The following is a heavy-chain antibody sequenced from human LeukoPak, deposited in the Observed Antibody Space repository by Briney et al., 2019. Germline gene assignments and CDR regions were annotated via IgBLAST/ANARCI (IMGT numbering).Heavy chain of an antibody. V-gene: IGHV1-46*01. CDR3: ARDFDYGGNSGNLRPSGFDY. J-gene: IGHJ4*02. CDR1: GYTFTSYY. Sequence: ASVKVSCKASGYTFTSYYMHWVRQAPGQGLEWMGIINPSGGSTSYAQKFQGRVTMTRDTSTSTVYMELSSLRSEDTAVYYCARDFDYGGNSGNLRPSGFDYWGQGTLVTVSS. D-gene: IGHD4-23*01. CDR2: INPSGGST.